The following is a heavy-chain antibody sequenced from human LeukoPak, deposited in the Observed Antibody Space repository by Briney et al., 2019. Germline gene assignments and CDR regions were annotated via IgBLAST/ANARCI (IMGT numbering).Heavy chain of an antibody. V-gene: IGHV3-33*01. Sequence: GRSLRLSCAASGFTFSSYGMHWVRQAPGKGLEWVALIWYDGTNEYYTDSVKGRFTISRANSKNTLYLQMNSLRAEDTAVYYCARVPYCSGGRCSSWIDHWGQGTLVTVSS. J-gene: IGHJ4*02. CDR2: IWYDGTNE. CDR3: ARVPYCSGGRCSSWIDH. D-gene: IGHD2-15*01. CDR1: GFTFSSYG.